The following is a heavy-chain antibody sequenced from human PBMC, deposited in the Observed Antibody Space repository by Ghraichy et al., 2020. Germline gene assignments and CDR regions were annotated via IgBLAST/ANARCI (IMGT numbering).Heavy chain of an antibody. D-gene: IGHD3-3*01. V-gene: IGHV4-30-4*01. CDR1: GGSISSGDYY. CDR2: IYYSGST. J-gene: IGHJ6*02. CDR3: ASLTYYDFWSGYYKAIMDV. Sequence: SETLSLTCTVSGGSISSGDYYWSWIRQPPGKGLEWIGYIYYSGSTYYNPSLKSRVTISVDTSKNQFSLKLSSVTAADTAVYYCASLTYYDFWSGYYKAIMDVWGQGTTVTVSS.